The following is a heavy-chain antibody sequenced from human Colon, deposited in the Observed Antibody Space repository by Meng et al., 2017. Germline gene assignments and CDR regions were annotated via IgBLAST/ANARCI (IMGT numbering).Heavy chain of an antibody. J-gene: IGHJ4*02. V-gene: IGHV4-61*08. CDR1: GASVRSPDHQ. D-gene: IGHD3-16*01. Sequence: QGPLQGSGPGLVRPSETLSLTCAVSGASVRSPDHQWGWVRQPPGKGLEWIGYARIDYANTNYNPSLKSRVNVSLDTSKNQFSLNVRSVTAADTAVYYCARDYWGSLDFWGQGILVTVSS. CDR3: ARDYWGSLDF. CDR2: ARIDYANT.